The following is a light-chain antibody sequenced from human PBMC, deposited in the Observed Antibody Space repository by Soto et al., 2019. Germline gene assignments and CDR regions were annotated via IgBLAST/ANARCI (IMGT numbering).Light chain of an antibody. CDR2: AAS. V-gene: IGKV1-39*01. J-gene: IGKJ4*01. CDR3: RQTYSTPLT. CDR1: QSIGTY. Sequence: DIQMTQSPSSLSASVGDRVTITCRASQSIGTYLHWYQQKPGKAPNLLIYAASSLQSGVPSSFSGSGSRTDFTLTIISLQPEDFATFYCRQTYSTPLTFGGGTKVEIK.